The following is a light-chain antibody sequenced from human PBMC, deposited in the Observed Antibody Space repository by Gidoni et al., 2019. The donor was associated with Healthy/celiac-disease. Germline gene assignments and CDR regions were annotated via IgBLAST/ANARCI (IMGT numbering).Light chain of an antibody. J-gene: IGKJ5*01. CDR1: QSISSW. CDR3: QQYNSFIT. CDR2: KAS. V-gene: IGKV1-5*03. Sequence: DIQMTQSPSTLSASVGDRVTITCRASQSISSWLAWYQQKPGKAPKLLIYKASSLESGVPSRFSVSGSGTEFTLTISSLQPYDFATYYCQQYNSFITVGQGTRLEIK.